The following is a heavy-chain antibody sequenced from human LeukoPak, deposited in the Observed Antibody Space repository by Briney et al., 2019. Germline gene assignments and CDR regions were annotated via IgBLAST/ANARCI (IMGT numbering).Heavy chain of an antibody. V-gene: IGHV1-8*01. CDR3: ARSNRVPATNEPYYYYYYMDV. CDR2: MKPNSGNT. CDR1: GYTFTSYV. D-gene: IGHD2-2*01. Sequence: ASVKVSCKASGYTFTSYVINWVRQATGQGLEWMGWMKPNSGNTGYAQKFQGRVTMTRNTSISTAYMELSSLRSEDTAVYYCARSNRVPATNEPYYYYYYMDVGGKGTTVTIS. J-gene: IGHJ6*03.